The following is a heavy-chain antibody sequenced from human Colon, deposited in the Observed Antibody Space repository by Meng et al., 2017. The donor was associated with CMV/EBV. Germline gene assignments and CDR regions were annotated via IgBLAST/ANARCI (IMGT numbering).Heavy chain of an antibody. J-gene: IGHJ4*02. Sequence: LSCPASGFTSSSYWMNWVRQAPGKGLVWVSRITNDGSSTIYADSVKGRFTISRDNARNTLHLQMNSLRAEDTAVYYCARGGNSGTFDYWGQGTLVTVSS. V-gene: IGHV3-74*01. CDR3: ARGGNSGTFDY. D-gene: IGHD1-26*01. CDR2: ITNDGSST. CDR1: GFTSSSYW.